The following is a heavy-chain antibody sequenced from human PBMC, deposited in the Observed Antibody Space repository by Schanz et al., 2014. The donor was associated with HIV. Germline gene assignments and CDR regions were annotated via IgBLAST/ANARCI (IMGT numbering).Heavy chain of an antibody. Sequence: VQLVESGGGLEQPGGSLRLSCAASGFNFNNYAMTWVRQAPGKGLEWVSSISESGGRTYYADSVNGRFTISRDNSKNTLYLQMTTLRIDDTAVYYCVKAALTGTPADYFYGLDFWGQGTTVTVS. CDR1: GFNFNNYA. CDR3: VKAALTGTPADYFYGLDF. CDR2: ISESGGRT. D-gene: IGHD1-20*01. J-gene: IGHJ6*02. V-gene: IGHV3-23*04.